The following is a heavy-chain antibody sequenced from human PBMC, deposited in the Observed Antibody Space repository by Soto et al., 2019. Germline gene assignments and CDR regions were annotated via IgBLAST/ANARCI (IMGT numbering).Heavy chain of an antibody. V-gene: IGHV3-21*01. CDR3: ARDQGAGGGNSLDY. D-gene: IGHD2-21*02. J-gene: IGHJ4*02. CDR1: GFTFSSYS. CDR2: ISSSSSYI. Sequence: ESGGGLVKPGGSLRLSYAASGFTFSSYSMNWVRQAPGKGLEWVSSISSSSSYIYYADSVKGRFTISRDNAKNSLYLQMNSLRAEDTAVYYCARDQGAGGGNSLDYWGQGTLVTVSS.